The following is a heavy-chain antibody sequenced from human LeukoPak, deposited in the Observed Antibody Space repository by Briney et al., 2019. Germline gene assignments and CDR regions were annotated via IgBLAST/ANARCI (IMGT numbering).Heavy chain of an antibody. Sequence: PGGSLRLSCAASGFTFSSYWMNWVRQAPGKGLEYLANINRDGSQKNYVDSVKGRFTISRDNAKDSLFLHVNSLRAEDTAIYYCARDKSSSRWSGAFDMWGQGTMVIVSS. J-gene: IGHJ3*02. V-gene: IGHV3-7*01. CDR2: INRDGSQK. D-gene: IGHD6-13*01. CDR1: GFTFSSYW. CDR3: ARDKSSSRWSGAFDM.